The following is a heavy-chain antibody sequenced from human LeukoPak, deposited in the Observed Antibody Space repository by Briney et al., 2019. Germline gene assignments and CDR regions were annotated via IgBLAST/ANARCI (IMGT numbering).Heavy chain of an antibody. J-gene: IGHJ5*02. V-gene: IGHV4-59*08. CDR2: IYYSGST. Sequence: SETLSLTCTVSGVSISSYYWSWVRQSPGKGLEWIGYIYYSGSTNYNPSLKSRLTISVDTSKNQFSLRLSSVTAADTAVYYCARRATYWFDHWGQGTLVTVSS. CDR1: GVSISSYY. CDR3: ARRATYWFDH.